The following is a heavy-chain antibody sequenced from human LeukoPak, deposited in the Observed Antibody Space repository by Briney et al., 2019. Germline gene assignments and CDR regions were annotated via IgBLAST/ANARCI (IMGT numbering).Heavy chain of an antibody. D-gene: IGHD1-26*01. CDR3: AGYSGSYPGDYYYGMDV. J-gene: IGHJ6*02. CDR1: GGSISNYY. V-gene: IGHV4-59*08. Sequence: SETLSLTCTVSGGSISNYYWSWIRQPPGKGLEWIGYIYYSGSTNYNPSLKSRVTISVDTSKNQFSLKLSSVTAADTAVYYCAGYSGSYPGDYYYGMDVWGQGTTVTVSS. CDR2: IYYSGST.